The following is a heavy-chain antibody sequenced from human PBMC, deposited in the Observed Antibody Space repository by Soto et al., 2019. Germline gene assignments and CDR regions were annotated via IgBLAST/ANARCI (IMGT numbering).Heavy chain of an antibody. CDR2: ISYDGSNK. Sequence: QVQLVESGGGVVQPGRSLRLSCAASGFTFSSYGMHWVRQAPGKGLEWVAVISYDGSNKYYADSVKGRFTISRDNSKNTLYLQMNSLRAEDTAVYYCARVLLWFGELFGPPDYWGQGTLVTVSS. CDR3: ARVLLWFGELFGPPDY. CDR1: GFTFSSYG. V-gene: IGHV3-30*03. J-gene: IGHJ4*02. D-gene: IGHD3-10*01.